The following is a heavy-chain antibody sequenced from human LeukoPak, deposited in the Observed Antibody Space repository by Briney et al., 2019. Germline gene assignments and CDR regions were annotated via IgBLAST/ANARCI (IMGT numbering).Heavy chain of an antibody. CDR2: ISSSSSYI. CDR1: GFTFSSYS. Sequence: PGGSLRLSCAASGFTFSSYSMNWVREAPGKGLEWVSSISSSSSYIYYADSVKGRFTISRDNAKNSLYLQMNSLRAEDTAVYYCARSKGSGSSSYYFDYWGQGTLVTVSS. J-gene: IGHJ4*02. D-gene: IGHD3-10*01. V-gene: IGHV3-21*01. CDR3: ARSKGSGSSSYYFDY.